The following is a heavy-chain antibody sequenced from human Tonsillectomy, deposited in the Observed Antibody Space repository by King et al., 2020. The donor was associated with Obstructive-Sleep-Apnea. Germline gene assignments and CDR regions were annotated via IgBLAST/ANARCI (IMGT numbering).Heavy chain of an antibody. D-gene: IGHD3-22*01. CDR2: INHSGST. V-gene: IGHV4-34*01. CDR1: GGSFSGYY. J-gene: IGHJ3*02. Sequence: VQLQQWGAGLLKPSETLSLTCAVYGGSFSGYYWSWIRQPPGKGLEWIGEINHSGSTNYNPSLKSRVTISVDTSKNQFSLKLSSVTAADTAVYYCARGDTMIVVVTPEAFDIWGRGTMVTVSS. CDR3: ARGDTMIVVVTPEAFDI.